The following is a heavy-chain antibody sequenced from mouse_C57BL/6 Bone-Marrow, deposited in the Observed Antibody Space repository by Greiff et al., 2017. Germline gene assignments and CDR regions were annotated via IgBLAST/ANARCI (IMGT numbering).Heavy chain of an antibody. Sequence: VQLQQPGAELVMPGASVKLSCKASGYTFTSYWMHWVKQRPGQGLEWIGEIDPSDSYTNYNQKFKGKSTLTVDKSSSTAYMQLSSLTSEDSAVYYCARGGGHRFADWGQGTLVTVSA. J-gene: IGHJ3*01. V-gene: IGHV1-69*01. CDR3: ARGGGHRFAD. CDR1: GYTFTSYW. CDR2: IDPSDSYT.